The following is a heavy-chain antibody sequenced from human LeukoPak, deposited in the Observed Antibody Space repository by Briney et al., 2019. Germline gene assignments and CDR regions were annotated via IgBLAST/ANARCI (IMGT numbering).Heavy chain of an antibody. V-gene: IGHV3-48*01. Sequence: GGSLRLSCAASGFTFSSYAMHWVRQAPGKGLEWISYIGIDSGNTNYADSVKGRFTISRDNSKNTLYLQMNSLRAEDTAVYYCARVVSFMFGMDVWGQGTTVTVSS. CDR1: GFTFSSYA. J-gene: IGHJ6*02. CDR2: IGIDSGNT. CDR3: ARVVSFMFGMDV. D-gene: IGHD3-10*02.